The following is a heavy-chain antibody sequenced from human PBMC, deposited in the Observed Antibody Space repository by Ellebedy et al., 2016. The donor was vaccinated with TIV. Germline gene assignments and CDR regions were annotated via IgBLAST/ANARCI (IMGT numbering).Heavy chain of an antibody. J-gene: IGHJ4*02. CDR1: GFTFSSYS. Sequence: GESLKISXAASGFTFSSYSMNWARQAPGKGLEWVSSISSSSYIYYADSVKGRFTISRDNAKNSLYLQMNSLRAEDTAVYYCARVRYGGYVAYWGQGTLVTVSS. CDR3: ARVRYGGYVAY. CDR2: ISSSSYI. V-gene: IGHV3-21*01. D-gene: IGHD1-26*01.